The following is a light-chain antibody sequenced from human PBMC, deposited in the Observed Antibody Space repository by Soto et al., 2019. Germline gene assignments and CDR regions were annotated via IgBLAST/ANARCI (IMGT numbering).Light chain of an antibody. CDR3: LQDYKYPRP. Sequence: AIQMTQSPSSLSASVGDRVTITCRASQGIRNVLGWYQQKPGKAPKLLIYAASSLQSGVPSRFSGSGSGTDFTLTISSLKPEDFATNYCLQDYKYPRPFGQGTKVEIK. J-gene: IGKJ1*01. CDR1: QGIRNV. V-gene: IGKV1-6*01. CDR2: AAS.